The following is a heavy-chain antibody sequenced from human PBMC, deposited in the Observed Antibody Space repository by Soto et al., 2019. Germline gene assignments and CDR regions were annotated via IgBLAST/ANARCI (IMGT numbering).Heavy chain of an antibody. J-gene: IGHJ5*02. CDR1: GYTFINYY. V-gene: IGHV1-46*01. D-gene: IGHD6-13*01. Sequence: ASVDVSCKASGYTFINYYIHWLLQAPGQELEWMAIINPMVGSTNYAQEFQGRDTLTSDTSTSTIYMELSSLRFEDTALFYCARDLEAGDLWGQGTLVTVSS. CDR2: INPMVGST. CDR3: ARDLEAGDL.